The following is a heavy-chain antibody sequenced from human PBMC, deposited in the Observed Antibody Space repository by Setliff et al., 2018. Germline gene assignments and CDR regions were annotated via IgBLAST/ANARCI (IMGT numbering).Heavy chain of an antibody. V-gene: IGHV1-18*01. Sequence: ASVKVSCKASGYTFTNYGVSWVRQAPGQGLEWMGWLSASNGNRNNAQKFQGRVTMTTDTSTSTAYMELRSLGSDDTVVYYCARDSPTVVTHLRVFDIWGQGTRVTVSS. D-gene: IGHD4-17*01. J-gene: IGHJ3*02. CDR1: GYTFTNYG. CDR3: ARDSPTVVTHLRVFDI. CDR2: LSASNGNR.